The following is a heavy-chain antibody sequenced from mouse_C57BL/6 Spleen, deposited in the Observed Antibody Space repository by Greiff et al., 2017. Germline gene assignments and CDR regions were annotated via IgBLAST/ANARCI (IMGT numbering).Heavy chain of an antibody. Sequence: DVKLVESGPGLVKPSQSLSLTCSVTGYSITSGYYWNWIRQFPGNKLEWMGYISYDGSNNYNPSLKNRISITRDTSKNQFFLKLNSVTTEDTATYYCARGGNYGYFDVWGTGTTVTVSS. V-gene: IGHV3-6*01. CDR1: GYSITSGYY. CDR3: ARGGNYGYFDV. CDR2: ISYDGSN. D-gene: IGHD2-1*01. J-gene: IGHJ1*03.